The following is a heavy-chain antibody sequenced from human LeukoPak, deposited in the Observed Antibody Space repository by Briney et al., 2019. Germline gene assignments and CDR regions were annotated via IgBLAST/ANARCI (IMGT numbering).Heavy chain of an antibody. D-gene: IGHD2-2*02. J-gene: IGHJ4*02. CDR3: AKPLGYCTTTSCHIYDY. CDR2: ISSSGGST. Sequence: GGSLRLSCVVSGFIVNNNYINWVRQAPGKGLEWVSAISSSGGSTYYADSVKGRLTISRDNSKNALYLQMNSLRAEDTAVYYCAKPLGYCTTTSCHIYDYWGQGTLVTVSS. V-gene: IGHV3-23*01. CDR1: GFIVNNNY.